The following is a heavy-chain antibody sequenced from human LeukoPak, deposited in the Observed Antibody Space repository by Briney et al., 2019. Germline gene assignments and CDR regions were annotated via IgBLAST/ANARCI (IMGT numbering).Heavy chain of an antibody. V-gene: IGHV3-48*01. CDR3: ARDKGIAARPLVY. CDR2: ISSSSSTI. J-gene: IGHJ4*02. Sequence: PGGSLRLSCAASGFTFSSYSMNWVRQAPGKGLEWVSYISSSSSTIYYADSVKGRFTISRDNAKNSLYLQMNSLRAEDTAVYYCARDKGIAARPLVYWGQGTLVTVSS. CDR1: GFTFSSYS. D-gene: IGHD6-6*01.